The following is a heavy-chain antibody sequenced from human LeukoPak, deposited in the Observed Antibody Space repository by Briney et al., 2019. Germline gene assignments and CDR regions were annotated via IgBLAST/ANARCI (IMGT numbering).Heavy chain of an antibody. Sequence: VGSLRLSCAAPGVTFSSYGMHWVREAPGKRLGWVAVISYEGSNKYYADSVKGRFTISRDNSKNTLYLQMNSLRAEDTAVYYCAKDYYDFWSGGYYYYYGMDVWGQGTTVTVSS. J-gene: IGHJ6*02. CDR1: GVTFSSYG. D-gene: IGHD3-3*01. CDR3: AKDYYDFWSGGYYYYYGMDV. CDR2: ISYEGSNK. V-gene: IGHV3-30*18.